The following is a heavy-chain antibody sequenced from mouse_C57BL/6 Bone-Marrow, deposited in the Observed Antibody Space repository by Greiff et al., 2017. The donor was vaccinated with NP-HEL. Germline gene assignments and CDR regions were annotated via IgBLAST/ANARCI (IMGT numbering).Heavy chain of an antibody. CDR3: TRDGWFPAWFAY. V-gene: IGHV1-5*01. CDR2: IYPGNSDT. CDR1: GYTFTSYW. Sequence: VQLQQSGTVLARPGASVKMSCKTSGYTFTSYWMHWVKQGPGQGLEWIGAIYPGNSDTSYNQKFKGKAKLTAVTSASTAYMELSSLTNEDSAVYYCTRDGWFPAWFAYWGQGTLVTVSA. D-gene: IGHD2-3*01. J-gene: IGHJ3*01.